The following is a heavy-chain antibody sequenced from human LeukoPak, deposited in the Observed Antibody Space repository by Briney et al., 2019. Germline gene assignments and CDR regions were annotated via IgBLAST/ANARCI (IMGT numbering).Heavy chain of an antibody. CDR2: INHSGSA. D-gene: IGHD2-2*02. V-gene: IGHV4-34*01. CDR1: GGSFSGYY. Sequence: PSETLSLTCAVYGGSFSGYYWSWIRQPPGKGLEWIGQINHSGSANSNPSLKSRVTISVDTSKNQFSLKLSSVTAAGTAVYYCARGPYLVDIVVVPAAISPIFDYWGQGTLVTVSS. J-gene: IGHJ4*02. CDR3: ARGPYLVDIVVVPAAISPIFDY.